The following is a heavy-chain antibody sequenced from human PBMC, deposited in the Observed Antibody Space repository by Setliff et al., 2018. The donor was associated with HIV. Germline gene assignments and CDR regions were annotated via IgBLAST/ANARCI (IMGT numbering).Heavy chain of an antibody. CDR3: AKGVAGLQYYYYYMDV. Sequence: LSLTCAVYGGSFSGYSWSWIRQPPGKGLEWIGEINHSGGTNYNPSLETRVTISVDTSKNQFSLKLSSVTAADTAVYYCAKGVAGLQYYYYYMDVWGKGTTVTVSS. J-gene: IGHJ6*03. CDR1: GGSFSGYS. CDR2: INHSGGT. D-gene: IGHD6-19*01. V-gene: IGHV4-34*01.